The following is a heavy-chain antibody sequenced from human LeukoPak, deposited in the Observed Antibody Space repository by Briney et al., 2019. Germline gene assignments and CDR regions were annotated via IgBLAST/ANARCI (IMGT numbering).Heavy chain of an antibody. CDR1: GYTFTGYY. CDR3: AREQYCSSTSCYHY. Sequence: ASVKVSCKASGYTFTGYYMHWVRQAPGQGLEWMGWINPNSGGTNYAQKFQGRVTMTRDTSISTAYIELSRLRSDDTAVYYCAREQYCSSTSCYHYWGQGTLVTVSS. J-gene: IGHJ4*02. D-gene: IGHD2-2*01. V-gene: IGHV1-2*02. CDR2: INPNSGGT.